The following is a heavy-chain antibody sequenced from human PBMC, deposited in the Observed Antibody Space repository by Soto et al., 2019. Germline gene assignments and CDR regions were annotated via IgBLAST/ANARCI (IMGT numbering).Heavy chain of an antibody. D-gene: IGHD3-22*01. CDR2: INHSGST. CDR3: ARAGGTMIVVVPFDY. V-gene: IGHV4-34*01. CDR1: GGSFSGYY. J-gene: IGHJ4*02. Sequence: PSETLSLTCAVYGGSFSGYYWSWIRQPPGKGLEWIGEINHSGSTNYNPSLKSRVTISVDTSKNQFSLKLSSVTAADTAVYYCARAGGTMIVVVPFDYWGQGTRVTVSS.